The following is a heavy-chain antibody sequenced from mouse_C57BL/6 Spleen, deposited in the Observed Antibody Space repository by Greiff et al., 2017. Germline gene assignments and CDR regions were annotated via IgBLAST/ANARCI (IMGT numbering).Heavy chain of an antibody. CDR1: GFTFSDYY. J-gene: IGHJ2*01. D-gene: IGHD2-3*01. CDR3: ARALYDDFDD. Sequence: EVQRVESEGGLVQPGSSMKLSCTASGFTFSDYYMAWVRQVPEKGLEWVANINYDGGSTYYLDSLKSRFIISRDNAKNILYLQMSSLKSEDTATYDCARALYDDFDDWGQGTTLSVSS. V-gene: IGHV5-16*01. CDR2: INYDGGST.